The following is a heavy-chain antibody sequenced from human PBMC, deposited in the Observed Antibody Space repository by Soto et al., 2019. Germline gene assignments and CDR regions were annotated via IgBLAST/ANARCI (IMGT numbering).Heavy chain of an antibody. Sequence: QVQLVQSGAEVKKPGSSVKVSCKASGGTFSSYAISWVRQAPGQGLEWMGGIIPIFGTANYAQKFQGRVTITADEATSTAYMELSSLRSEDTAVYYCARARYCSGGSCYLNWFDPWGQGTLVTVSS. CDR1: GGTFSSYA. CDR3: ARARYCSGGSCYLNWFDP. CDR2: IIPIFGTA. J-gene: IGHJ5*02. D-gene: IGHD2-15*01. V-gene: IGHV1-69*12.